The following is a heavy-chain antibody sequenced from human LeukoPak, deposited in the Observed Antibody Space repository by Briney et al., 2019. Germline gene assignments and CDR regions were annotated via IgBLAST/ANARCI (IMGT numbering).Heavy chain of an antibody. J-gene: IGHJ4*02. CDR2: INPSGGST. Sequence: GASVKVSCKASGYTFTIYYMHWVRQAPGQGLEWMGIINPSGGSTSYAQKFQGRVTMTRDTSTSTVYMELSSLRSEDTAVYYCASPLGEDGYNHWGQGTLVTVSS. CDR3: ASPLGEDGYNH. CDR1: GYTFTIYY. V-gene: IGHV1-46*01. D-gene: IGHD5-24*01.